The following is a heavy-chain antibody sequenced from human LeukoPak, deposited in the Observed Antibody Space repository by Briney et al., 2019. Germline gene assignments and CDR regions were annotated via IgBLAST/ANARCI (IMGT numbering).Heavy chain of an antibody. V-gene: IGHV3-30*03. CDR3: ARDPSLRTTLDY. Sequence: GRSLRLSCAASGFTFSSYGMHWVRQAPGRGLEWVAIISYDGGNKYYADSVKGRFTTSRDKSKNTLYLQMNSLRAEDTAVYYCARDPSLRTTLDYWGQGTLVTVSS. J-gene: IGHJ4*02. CDR1: GFTFSSYG. D-gene: IGHD1-1*01. CDR2: ISYDGGNK.